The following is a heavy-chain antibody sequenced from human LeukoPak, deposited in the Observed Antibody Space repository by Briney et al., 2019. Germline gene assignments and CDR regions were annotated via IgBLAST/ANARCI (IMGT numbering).Heavy chain of an antibody. Sequence: ASVKVSCKASGYTFTGYYMHWVRQAPGQGLEWMGWINPNSGGTNYAQKFQGRVTMTRETSISTAYMELSRLRSDDTAVYYCARDGSASDYGDYVMGYWGQGTLVTVSS. CDR2: INPNSGGT. V-gene: IGHV1-2*02. J-gene: IGHJ4*02. CDR1: GYTFTGYY. CDR3: ARDGSASDYGDYVMGY. D-gene: IGHD4-17*01.